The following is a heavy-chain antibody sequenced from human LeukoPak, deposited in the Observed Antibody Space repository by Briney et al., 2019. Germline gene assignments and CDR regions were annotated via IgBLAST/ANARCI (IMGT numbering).Heavy chain of an antibody. D-gene: IGHD2-2*01. Sequence: GGSPRLSCAASGFTFSSYTMNWVRQPPGKGLEWVSSIGSSSNFISYADSVKGRFTISRDTAKNSLYLQMNSVRAADTAVYYCARSREDIVLVPASYWGQGTLVTVSS. J-gene: IGHJ4*02. CDR2: IGSSSNFI. CDR3: ARSREDIVLVPASY. V-gene: IGHV3-21*01. CDR1: GFTFSSYT.